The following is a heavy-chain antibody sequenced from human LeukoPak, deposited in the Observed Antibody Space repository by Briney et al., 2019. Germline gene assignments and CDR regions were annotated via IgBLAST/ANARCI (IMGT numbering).Heavy chain of an antibody. CDR1: GGSISSGHY. Sequence: PSQTLSLTCTVSGGSISSGHYWGWIRQPPGQGLEWIVSTYHSGGTFYNPSLKSRVTISVDTSKNQFSLNLTSVTAADTAVYYCARVLDYYGSGTYSFDYWGQGTLVTVSS. V-gene: IGHV4-38-2*02. D-gene: IGHD3-10*01. J-gene: IGHJ4*02. CDR2: TYHSGGT. CDR3: ARVLDYYGSGTYSFDY.